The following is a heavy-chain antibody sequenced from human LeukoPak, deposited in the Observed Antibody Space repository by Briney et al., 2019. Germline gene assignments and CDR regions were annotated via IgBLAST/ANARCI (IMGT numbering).Heavy chain of an antibody. V-gene: IGHV3-30*18. D-gene: IGHD6-6*01. J-gene: IGHJ4*02. Sequence: GGSLRLSCAASGFTFSSYGMHWVRQAPGKGLEWVAVISYDGSNKYYADSVKGRFTISRDNSKNTLYLQMNSLRAEDTAVYYCAKDGTAARFAYWGQGTLVTVSS. CDR1: GFTFSSYG. CDR2: ISYDGSNK. CDR3: AKDGTAARFAY.